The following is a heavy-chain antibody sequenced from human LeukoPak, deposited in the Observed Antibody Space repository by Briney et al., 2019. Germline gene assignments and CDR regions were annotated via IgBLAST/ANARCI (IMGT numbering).Heavy chain of an antibody. CDR3: VRFPAKKAD. V-gene: IGHV4-59*08. Sequence: KPSETLSLTCTVSNGSISNYYWSWIRQPPGKGLEWIGYIYYTGDTNCTPSLKSRVTISADMSKNQFSLNLTSVTAADTAVYYCVRFPAKKADWGQGTLVTVSS. D-gene: IGHD2-2*01. J-gene: IGHJ4*02. CDR1: NGSISNYY. CDR2: IYYTGDT.